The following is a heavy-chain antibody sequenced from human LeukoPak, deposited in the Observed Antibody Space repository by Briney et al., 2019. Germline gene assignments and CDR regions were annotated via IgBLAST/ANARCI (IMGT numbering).Heavy chain of an antibody. V-gene: IGHV3-21*01. CDR2: ISTSSSYI. J-gene: IGHJ4*02. D-gene: IGHD3-22*01. CDR1: GFTFSTYN. Sequence: GGSLRLSCAASGFTFSTYNMNWVRQAPGKGLEWVSSISTSSSYIYFADSVKGRFTISRDNAKNSLYLQMNSLRAEDTAVYYCARVFWETVNTGYYSDFWGQGTLVTVSS. CDR3: ARVFWETVNTGYYSDF.